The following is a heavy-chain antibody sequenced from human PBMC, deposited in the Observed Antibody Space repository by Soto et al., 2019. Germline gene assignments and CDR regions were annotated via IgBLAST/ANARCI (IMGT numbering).Heavy chain of an antibody. CDR2: ISYDGSNK. J-gene: IGHJ4*02. CDR1: GFTFSSYA. CDR3: ARDAGSITMIVVVTYFDY. V-gene: IGHV3-30-3*01. D-gene: IGHD3-22*01. Sequence: QVQLVESGGGVVQPGRSLRLSCAASGFTFSSYAMHWVRQAPGKGLEWVAVISYDGSNKYYADSVKGRFTISRDNSKKTLYLQMNSLRAEDTAVYYCARDAGSITMIVVVTYFDYWGQGTLVTVSS.